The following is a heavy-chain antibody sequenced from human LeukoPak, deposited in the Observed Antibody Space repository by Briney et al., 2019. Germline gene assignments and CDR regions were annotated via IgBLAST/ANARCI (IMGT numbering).Heavy chain of an antibody. CDR2: ISGSGGST. V-gene: IGHV3-23*01. CDR1: GFTFSSYA. D-gene: IGHD3-3*01. J-gene: IGHJ4*02. Sequence: GGSLRLSFAASGFTFSSYAMSWVRQPPGKGVDGVSAISGSGGSTYYADSVKGRFTISRDNSKHTLYLQMNSLRAEDTDVYYCAKQYYDFWSGYKDYWGQGTLVTVPS. CDR3: AKQYYDFWSGYKDY.